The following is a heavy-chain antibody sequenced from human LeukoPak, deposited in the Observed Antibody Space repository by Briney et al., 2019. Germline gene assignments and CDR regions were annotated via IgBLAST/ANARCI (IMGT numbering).Heavy chain of an antibody. Sequence: GGSLRLSCAGSGFTFSSYSMNWVRQAPGKGLEWVSSISSSSSYIYYADSVKGRFTISRDNARNSLYLQMNSLRAEDTAVYYCAELGITMIGGVWGKGTTVTISS. V-gene: IGHV3-21*01. CDR2: ISSSSSYI. D-gene: IGHD3-10*02. CDR3: AELGITMIGGV. J-gene: IGHJ6*04. CDR1: GFTFSSYS.